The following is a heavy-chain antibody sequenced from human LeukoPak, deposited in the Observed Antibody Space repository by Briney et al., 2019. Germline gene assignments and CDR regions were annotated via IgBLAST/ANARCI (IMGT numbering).Heavy chain of an antibody. CDR2: IYSGGST. D-gene: IGHD2-15*01. J-gene: IGHJ4*02. Sequence: GGSLRLSRAASGFIVSSSYMSWVRQAPGKGLEWVSVIYSGGSTYYADSVKGRFTISRDSSKNTLYLQMNSLRAEDTAVYYCARVLLDYFDYWGQGTLVTVSS. CDR1: GFIVSSSY. V-gene: IGHV3-53*01. CDR3: ARVLLDYFDY.